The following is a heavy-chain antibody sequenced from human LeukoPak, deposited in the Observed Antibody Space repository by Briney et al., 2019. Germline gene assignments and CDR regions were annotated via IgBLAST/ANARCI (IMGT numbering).Heavy chain of an antibody. CDR3: AKPRGTISSAVDY. D-gene: IGHD3-16*01. CDR2: IRDSGGGT. V-gene: IGHV3-23*01. J-gene: IGHJ4*02. Sequence: PGGSLRLSCAASGFTFNNHPMNWVRQAPGKGLEWVSGIRDSGGGTYYADSVKGRFTISRDNSKNTLFLQMKSLRAEDTAVYYCAKPRGTISSAVDYWGQGTLVTVSS. CDR1: GFTFNNHP.